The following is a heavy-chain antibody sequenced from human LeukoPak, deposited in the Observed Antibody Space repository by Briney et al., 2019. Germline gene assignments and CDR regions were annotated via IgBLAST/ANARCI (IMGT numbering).Heavy chain of an antibody. Sequence: GRSLRLSCAASGFTFTNYPMHWVRQAPGKGLEWVAVISYDGSNKYYADSVKGRFTISRDNSKNTLYLQMNSLRAEDTAVYYCARDRYCSGGSCYSVFDYWGQGTLVTVSS. V-gene: IGHV3-30*04. CDR3: ARDRYCSGGSCYSVFDY. D-gene: IGHD2-15*01. CDR1: GFTFTNYP. J-gene: IGHJ4*02. CDR2: ISYDGSNK.